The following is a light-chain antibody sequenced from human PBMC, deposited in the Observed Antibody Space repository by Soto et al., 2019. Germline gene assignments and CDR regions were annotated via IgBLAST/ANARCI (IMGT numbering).Light chain of an antibody. Sequence: EIVMTQSPATLSVSPGERATLSCRASQSVGSNLAWYQQKPGQAPRLLIYGASTRATGIPARFSGSGSGTDFTLTISRLQSKDFAIYFCQQYNNWPPDRTFGQGTKVEIK. V-gene: IGKV3-15*01. CDR3: QQYNNWPPDRT. CDR1: QSVGSN. J-gene: IGKJ1*01. CDR2: GAS.